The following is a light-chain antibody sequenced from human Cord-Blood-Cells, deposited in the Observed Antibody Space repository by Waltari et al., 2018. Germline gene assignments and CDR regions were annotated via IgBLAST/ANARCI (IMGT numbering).Light chain of an antibody. V-gene: IGLV2-14*01. Sequence: QSALTQPASVSGSPGQSITISCTGTSSDVGGYNYVSRYQQHPGKAPKLMFYDVSNRPSGVSNRFSGSKSGNTASLTISGLQAEDEADYYCSSYTSSSSYVFGTGTKVTVL. CDR2: DVS. CDR1: SSDVGGYNY. CDR3: SSYTSSSSYV. J-gene: IGLJ1*01.